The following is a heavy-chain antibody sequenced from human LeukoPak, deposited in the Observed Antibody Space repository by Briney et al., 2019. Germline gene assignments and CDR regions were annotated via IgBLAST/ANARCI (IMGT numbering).Heavy chain of an antibody. CDR3: ARAVEQQQRPFDY. CDR1: VVAISSYY. V-gene: IGHV4-4*07. Sequence: SETLSLTCTVSVVAISSYYWSWIRQPAGKGLEWVGRIYTSGSTNYNPALKSRVSMSVDTSKNQFSLKLTSVSAADTAVYYCARAVEQQQRPFDYWGQGTLVTVSS. CDR2: IYTSGST. D-gene: IGHD6-13*01. J-gene: IGHJ4*02.